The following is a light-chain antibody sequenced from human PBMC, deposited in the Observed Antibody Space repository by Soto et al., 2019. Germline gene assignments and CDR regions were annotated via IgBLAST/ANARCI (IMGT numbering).Light chain of an antibody. CDR3: HQTYSTPPST. J-gene: IGKJ3*01. CDR1: QSITNY. V-gene: IGKV1-39*01. Sequence: DIQMTQSPSSLSASVGDRVTITCRASQSITNYLNWYQQKPGKAPKLLIYGASTLEGGVPARFSGSGSGTDFTLTISSLXPEDFATYYCHQTYSTPPSTFGPGTKVDIK. CDR2: GAS.